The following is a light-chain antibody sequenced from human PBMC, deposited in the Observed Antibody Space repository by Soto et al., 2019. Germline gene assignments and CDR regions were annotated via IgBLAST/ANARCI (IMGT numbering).Light chain of an antibody. CDR2: DAS. CDR3: QQRYNWYS. V-gene: IGKV3-11*01. J-gene: IGKJ2*01. Sequence: EIVLTQSPATLSLSPGEGATLSCRASQSVSSYLAWYQQKPGQAPRLLIYDASNRATGIPARFSGSGSGTDFTLAISSLEPEDFALYYCQQRYNWYSFGQGTKLEIK. CDR1: QSVSSY.